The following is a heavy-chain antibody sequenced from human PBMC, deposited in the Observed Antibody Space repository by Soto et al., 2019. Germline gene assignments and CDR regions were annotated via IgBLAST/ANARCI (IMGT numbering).Heavy chain of an antibody. V-gene: IGHV3-7*04. CDR1: ESTVSRDW. CDR2: INQDGSEK. J-gene: IGHJ4*02. CDR3: AGGVGDAF. D-gene: IGHD1-26*01. Sequence: EVHLVESGGGLVQTGGSLRLSCAIFESTVSRDWMNWVRQAPGKGLEWVAHINQDGSEKYYVDSVKGRFTISRDNAKKSLYLQMNGLRPAYTAMYYCAGGVGDAFWGQGTLVTVSS.